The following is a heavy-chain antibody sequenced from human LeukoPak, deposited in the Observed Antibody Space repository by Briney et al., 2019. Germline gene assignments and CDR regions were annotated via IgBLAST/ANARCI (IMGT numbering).Heavy chain of an antibody. CDR2: IYYSGST. CDR1: GGSISSSSYY. Sequence: SETLSLTCTVSGGSISSSSYYWGWIRQPPGKGLEWIGGIYYSGSTYYNPSLKSRVTISVDTSKNQFSLKLSSVTAADTAVYYCARFHPAAAFDIWGQGTMVTVSS. J-gene: IGHJ3*02. V-gene: IGHV4-39*01. D-gene: IGHD6-25*01. CDR3: ARFHPAAAFDI.